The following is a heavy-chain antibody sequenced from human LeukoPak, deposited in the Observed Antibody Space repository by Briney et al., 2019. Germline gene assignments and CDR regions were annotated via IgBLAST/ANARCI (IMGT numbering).Heavy chain of an antibody. CDR1: GFRFSDST. J-gene: IGHJ4*02. Sequence: GGSLKLSCAASGFRFSDSTMHWVRQASGRGLEWVGRVRRKANNYATDYAASVNGRFVISRDDSKNTAYLQMNSLKTEDTAVYYCTGHALLLDDLVRLTDWGQGTLVTVSS. V-gene: IGHV3-73*01. CDR3: TGHALLLDDLVRLTD. CDR2: VRRKANNYAT. D-gene: IGHD3-16*01.